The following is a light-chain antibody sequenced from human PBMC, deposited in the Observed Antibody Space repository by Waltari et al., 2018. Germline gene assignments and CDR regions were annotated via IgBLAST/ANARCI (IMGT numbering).Light chain of an antibody. V-gene: IGKV1-33*01. CDR3: QQYDNLPRL. CDR2: DSS. CDR1: HDIRNY. Sequence: DIQMTQSPSSLSASVGDRGTITCQSRHDIRNYLKLYQQKQGKAPKHLIYDSSNLETGVPSRFRGGGYGADFTFTISSLQPEDISTYYGQQYDNLPRLFSPGTKVDIK. J-gene: IGKJ3*01.